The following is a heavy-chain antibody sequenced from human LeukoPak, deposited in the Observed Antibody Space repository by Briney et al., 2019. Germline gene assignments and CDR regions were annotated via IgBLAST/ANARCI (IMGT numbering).Heavy chain of an antibody. CDR3: AREPIAVAGTIDY. D-gene: IGHD6-19*01. V-gene: IGHV3-69-1*01. CDR2: ISSSNYI. J-gene: IGHJ4*02. Sequence: AGGSLRLSCAASGFTFDDYGMSWVRQAPGKGLEWVSSISSSNYIYYADSVKGRFTISRDNAKNSLYLQMNSLRAEDTAVFYCAREPIAVAGTIDYWGQGTLVTVSS. CDR1: GFTFDDYG.